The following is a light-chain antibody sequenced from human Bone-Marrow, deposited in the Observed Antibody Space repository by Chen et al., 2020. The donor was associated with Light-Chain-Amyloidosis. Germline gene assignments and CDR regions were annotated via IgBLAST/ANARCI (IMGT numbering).Light chain of an antibody. CDR2: RDS. V-gene: IGLV1-44*01. J-gene: IGLJ3*02. Sequence: QSALTQQPSASGAPGQRVTISCSGSSANIGSATVNWYQLLPGTAPKLLIYRDSLRPPGVPDRLSGSKSGTSASLAISGLQSGDEGDYYCSAWDDSLNSWVFGGGTRLTVL. CDR1: SANIGSAT. CDR3: SAWDDSLNSWV.